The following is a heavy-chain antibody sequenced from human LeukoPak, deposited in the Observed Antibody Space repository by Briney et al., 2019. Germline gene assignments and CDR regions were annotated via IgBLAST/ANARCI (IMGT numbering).Heavy chain of an antibody. CDR2: IIPIFGTA. CDR1: GGTFSSYA. Sequence: SVKVSCKASGGTFSSYAISWVRQAPGQGLEWMGRIIPIFGTANYAQKFQGRVTITTDESTSTAYMELSSLRSEDTAVYYCASYTGACSGGSCYHWFDRWGQGTLLTVSS. V-gene: IGHV1-69*05. J-gene: IGHJ5*02. D-gene: IGHD2-15*01. CDR3: ASYTGACSGGSCYHWFDR.